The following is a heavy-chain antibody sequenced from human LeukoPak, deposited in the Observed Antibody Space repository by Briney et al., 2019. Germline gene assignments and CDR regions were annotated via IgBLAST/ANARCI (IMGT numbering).Heavy chain of an antibody. D-gene: IGHD6-13*01. J-gene: IGHJ4*02. CDR1: GGSISSNY. V-gene: IGHV4-59*01. Sequence: PSETLSLTCTVSGGSISSNYWSWIRQPPGKGLEWIGYISYSGTTSYNPSLESRVTMSVGTSKNQFSLKLTSVTAADTAVYYCAWWPSTWSFDYWGQGTLVTVSS. CDR3: AWWPSTWSFDY. CDR2: ISYSGTT.